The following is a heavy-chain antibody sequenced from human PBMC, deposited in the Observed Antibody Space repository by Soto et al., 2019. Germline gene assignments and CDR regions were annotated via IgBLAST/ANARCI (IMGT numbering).Heavy chain of an antibody. CDR3: ARGSTGAFDR. CDR2: IHYSEGA. J-gene: IGHJ5*02. V-gene: IGHV4-59*11. Sequence: SSETLSLTCTVSGGSISSHYWSWIRQPPGKGLEWIGYIHYSEGAFYNPSLKSRATMSVDTSRNQFSLKLTSVTAADTAVYYCARGSTGAFDRWGQGTLVTVSS. CDR1: GGSISSHY.